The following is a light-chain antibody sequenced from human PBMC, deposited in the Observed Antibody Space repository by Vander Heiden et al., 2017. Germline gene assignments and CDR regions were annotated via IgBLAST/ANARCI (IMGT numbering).Light chain of an antibody. V-gene: IGLV3-1*01. CDR3: QVWDSSTAP. CDR2: QRD. J-gene: IGLJ3*02. Sequence: SSELTQPPSVSVSPGQTASIPCSGDKLGHRDVCWYQQKPGQSPVLVIYQRDKRPSGIPERFSGSNSGNTATLTISGTQTMDEADYYCQVWDSSTAPFGGGTKLTVL. CDR1: KLGHRD.